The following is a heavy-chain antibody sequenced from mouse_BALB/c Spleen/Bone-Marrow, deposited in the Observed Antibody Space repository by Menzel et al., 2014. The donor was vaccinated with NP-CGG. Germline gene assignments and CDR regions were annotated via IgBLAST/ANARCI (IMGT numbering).Heavy chain of an antibody. D-gene: IGHD3-3*01. CDR3: AREGFSFDY. CDR2: IYPGDGDT. CDR1: GYAFSTYW. V-gene: IGHV1-80*01. J-gene: IGHJ2*01. Sequence: LVESGAELVRPGSSVKISCKASGYAFSTYWMNWVKQRPGQGLEWIGQIYPGDGDTNYNEKFKGKATLTADKSSSTASIQLSSLTSEDSAVYFCAREGFSFDYWGQGTTLTVSS.